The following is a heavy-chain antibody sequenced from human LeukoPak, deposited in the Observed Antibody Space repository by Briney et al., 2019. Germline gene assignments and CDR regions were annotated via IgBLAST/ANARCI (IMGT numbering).Heavy chain of an antibody. V-gene: IGHV1-18*01. Sequence: ASVKVSCKASGYTFTSYGISWVRQAPGQGLEWMGWISAYNGNTNYAQKLQGRVTMTTDTSTSTAYMELRSLRSDDTAVYYSARSDFYYYGSGPVWDFDYWGQGTLVTVSS. CDR1: GYTFTSYG. J-gene: IGHJ4*02. D-gene: IGHD3-22*01. CDR3: ARSDFYYYGSGPVWDFDY. CDR2: ISAYNGNT.